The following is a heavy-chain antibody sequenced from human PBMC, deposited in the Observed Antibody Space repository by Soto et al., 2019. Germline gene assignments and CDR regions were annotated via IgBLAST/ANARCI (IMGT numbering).Heavy chain of an antibody. Sequence: PGGSLRLSCAASGFTFSSNSMTWVRQAPGKGLEWVSAISGSGVDIFYADSVKGRFTISRDNSKNTLYLQMDSLRAEDTAVYYCAKCTLGLCSSYGMDVWGQGTTVTVSS. CDR2: ISGSGVDI. J-gene: IGHJ6*02. CDR1: GFTFSSNS. D-gene: IGHD2-2*01. CDR3: AKCTLGLCSSYGMDV. V-gene: IGHV3-23*01.